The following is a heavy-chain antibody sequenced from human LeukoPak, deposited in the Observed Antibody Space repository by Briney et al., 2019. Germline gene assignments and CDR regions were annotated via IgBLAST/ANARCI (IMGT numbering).Heavy chain of an antibody. CDR2: ISYDGSNK. V-gene: IGHV3-30*04. CDR3: ARLIVGATYDDY. CDR1: GFTFSSYA. D-gene: IGHD1-26*01. Sequence: GGSLRLSCAASGFTFSSYAMQWVRQAPGKGLEWVAVISYDGSNKYYADSVKGRFTISRDNSKNTLYLQMNSLRAEDTAVYYCARLIVGATYDDYWGQGTLVTVSS. J-gene: IGHJ4*02.